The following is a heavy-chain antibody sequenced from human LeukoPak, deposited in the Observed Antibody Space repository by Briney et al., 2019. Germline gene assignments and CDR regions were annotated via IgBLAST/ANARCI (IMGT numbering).Heavy chain of an antibody. V-gene: IGHV3-15*01. D-gene: IGHD1-26*01. CDR2: IKSKTDGGTT. CDR1: GFTFSNAW. CDR3: TTAGSYWPNDAFDI. J-gene: IGHJ3*02. Sequence: GGSLRLSCAASGFTFSNAWMSWVRQAPGKGREWVGRIKSKTDGGTTDYAAPVKGRFTISRDDSKNTLYLQMNSLKTEDTAVYYCTTAGSYWPNDAFDIWGQGTMVTVPS.